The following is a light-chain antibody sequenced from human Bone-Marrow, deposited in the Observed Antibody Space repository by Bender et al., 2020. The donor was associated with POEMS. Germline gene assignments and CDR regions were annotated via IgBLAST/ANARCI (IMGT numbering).Light chain of an antibody. CDR3: AVWDDSLNGWV. Sequence: QSALSQPPSASGSPGQSVTVSCTGTSNDIGAYNFVSWYQHHPGKAPKLLISEVTKRPSGVPDRFSGSRSGTSASLAISGLQSEDEADYYCAVWDDSLNGWVFGGGTKLTVL. V-gene: IGLV2-8*01. CDR1: SNDIGAYNF. CDR2: EVT. J-gene: IGLJ3*02.